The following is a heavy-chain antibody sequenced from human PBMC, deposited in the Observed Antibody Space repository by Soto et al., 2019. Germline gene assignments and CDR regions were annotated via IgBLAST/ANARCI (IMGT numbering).Heavy chain of an antibody. V-gene: IGHV1-8*01. CDR2: MNPNSGNT. D-gene: IGHD3-22*01. CDR3: ARGLYYDSSGYSLY. CDR1: GYTFTRSG. Sequence: ASVKGSCKASGYTFTRSGISWVRQAPGQGLEWMGWMNPNSGNTGYAKTFQGRVTMTRNTSISTAYMELSSLRSEDTAVYYCARGLYYDSSGYSLYWGQGTLVTVSS. J-gene: IGHJ4*02.